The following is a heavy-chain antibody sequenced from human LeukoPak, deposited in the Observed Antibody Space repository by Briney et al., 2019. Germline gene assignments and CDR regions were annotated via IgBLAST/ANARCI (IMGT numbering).Heavy chain of an antibody. D-gene: IGHD1-20*01. CDR2: IYSGGST. V-gene: IGHV3-66*01. CDR3: ASRDNWNQGDY. CDR1: GASINNNF. J-gene: IGHJ4*02. Sequence: PSETLSLTCTVSGASINNNFWTWIRQPPGKGLEWVSVIYSGGSTYYADSVKGRFTISRDNSKNTLYLQMNSLRAEDTAVYYCASRDNWNQGDYWGQGTLVTVSS.